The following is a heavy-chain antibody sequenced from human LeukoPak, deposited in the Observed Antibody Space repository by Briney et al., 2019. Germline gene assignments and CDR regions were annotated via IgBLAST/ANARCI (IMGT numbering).Heavy chain of an antibody. CDR3: ASRPDQHLLYYFDY. J-gene: IGHJ4*02. Sequence: GASVKVSCKASGYTFTGYYMHCVRQAPGQRLEWMGWINPNSGGTKYAQKFQGRVTMTSDASISTAYMELSSLRSDDTAVYYCASRPDQHLLYYFDYWGQGALVTVSS. CDR2: INPNSGGT. CDR1: GYTFTGYY. V-gene: IGHV1-2*02. D-gene: IGHD2-15*01.